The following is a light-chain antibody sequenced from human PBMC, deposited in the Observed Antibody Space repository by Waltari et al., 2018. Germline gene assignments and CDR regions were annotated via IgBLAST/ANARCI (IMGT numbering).Light chain of an antibody. J-gene: IGKJ4*01. CDR3: QQAKTFPLP. V-gene: IGKV1-12*01. CDR2: AAS. Sequence: DIQMTQSPSSVSASVGDTVAITRRSSQAISSWLAWYQQKPGKAPELLIYAASSLKSGIPSRFSGSGSETDFTLTITSLQPEDFAIYYCQQAKTFPLPFGGGTEVAIK. CDR1: QAISSW.